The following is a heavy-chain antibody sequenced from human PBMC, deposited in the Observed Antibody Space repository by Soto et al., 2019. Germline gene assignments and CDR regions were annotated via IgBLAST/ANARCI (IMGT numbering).Heavy chain of an antibody. CDR1: GYTFTSYG. V-gene: IGHV1-18*04. J-gene: IGHJ5*02. Sequence: QLQLVQSGAEVKKPGASVKVSCKASGYTFTSYGITWVRQAPGQGLEWMGWISAYNGNTYYEQKVQGRVTMTTDTPTSTVYMELRSLRSDDTAVYYCARDVGGWFDPWGQGTLVTVSS. D-gene: IGHD3-16*01. CDR3: ARDVGGWFDP. CDR2: ISAYNGNT.